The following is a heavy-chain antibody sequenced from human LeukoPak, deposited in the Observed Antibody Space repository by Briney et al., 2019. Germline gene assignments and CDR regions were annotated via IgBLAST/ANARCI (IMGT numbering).Heavy chain of an antibody. V-gene: IGHV4-34*03. CDR2: INHSGST. D-gene: IGHD1-26*01. J-gene: IGHJ4*02. CDR1: GGSFSGYY. Sequence: SETLSLTCAVYGGSFSGYYWSWIRQPPGKGLEWIGEINHSGSTNYNPSLKSRVTISVDTSKNQFSLKLSSVTAADTAVYYCTTLDEWPRLDYWGQGTLVTVSS. CDR3: TTLDEWPRLDY.